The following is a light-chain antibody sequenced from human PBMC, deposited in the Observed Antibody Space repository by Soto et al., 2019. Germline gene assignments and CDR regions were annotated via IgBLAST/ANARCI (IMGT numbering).Light chain of an antibody. Sequence: QSALTQPRSVSGSPGQSVTISCTGTSSDVGGYNYVSWYQQHPGKAPKLLIYDVSKRPSGVLDRFSGSKSGNTASLTISGLQAEDEADYYCSSYAGLSWVFGGGTKVTVL. CDR1: SSDVGGYNY. V-gene: IGLV2-11*01. CDR3: SSYAGLSWV. CDR2: DVS. J-gene: IGLJ3*02.